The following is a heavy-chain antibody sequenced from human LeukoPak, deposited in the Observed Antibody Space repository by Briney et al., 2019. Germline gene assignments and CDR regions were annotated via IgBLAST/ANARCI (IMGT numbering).Heavy chain of an antibody. CDR1: GESLNSYY. CDR3: ARGAWATRLGS. J-gene: IGHJ4*02. CDR2: IYESGTT. D-gene: IGHD2-15*01. Sequence: SETLSLTCAVYGESLNSYYWSWVRQPPGEGREWIGEIYESGTTEYNPSLKSRVTISMVPSKQQFSLSLSSVTAADTAVYYCARGAWATRLGSWGLGTPVIVSS. V-gene: IGHV4-34*01.